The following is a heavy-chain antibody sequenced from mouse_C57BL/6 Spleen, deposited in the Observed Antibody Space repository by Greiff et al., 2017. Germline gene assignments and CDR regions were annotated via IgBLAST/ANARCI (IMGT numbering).Heavy chain of an antibody. CDR3: ATVVATGVDY. CDR1: GYTFTSYW. CDR2: IDPSDSYT. Sequence: QVQLQQPGAELVKPGASVKLSCKASGYTFTSYWMQWVKQRPGQGLEWIGEIDPSDSYTNYNQKFKGKATLTVDTSSSTAYMQLRSLTSEDSAVYYCATVVATGVDYWGQGTTLTVSS. J-gene: IGHJ2*01. V-gene: IGHV1-50*01. D-gene: IGHD1-1*01.